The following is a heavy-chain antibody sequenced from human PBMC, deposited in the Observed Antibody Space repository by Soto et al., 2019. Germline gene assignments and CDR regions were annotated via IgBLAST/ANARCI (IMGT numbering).Heavy chain of an antibody. V-gene: IGHV3-53*01. CDR3: ARGFPSMTYFGEYYFDF. D-gene: IGHD3-16*01. Sequence: GGSLRLSCAASGFTVSSNYMGWVRQAPGKGLEWVSVIYAGGTTYYADSVKGRFTISRHDFMNTLYLQMKSLTAEDSAVYYCARGFPSMTYFGEYYFDFWGQGALVTVSS. J-gene: IGHJ4*02. CDR1: GFTVSSNY. CDR2: IYAGGTT.